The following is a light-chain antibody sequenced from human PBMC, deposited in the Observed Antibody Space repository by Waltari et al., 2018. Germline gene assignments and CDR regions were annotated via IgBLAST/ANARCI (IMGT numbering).Light chain of an antibody. CDR3: QKYNSAPRS. CDR1: QGIGTY. CDR2: TAS. V-gene: IGKV1-27*01. J-gene: IGKJ1*01. Sequence: DIQLTQSPSSLSASVGDRVTITCRAGQGIGTYLAWYQQKPGKVPEVLVYTASTLQSGVPSRFSGSGSGTDFTLTISSLQPEDVATYYCQKYNSAPRSFGQGTKVEIK.